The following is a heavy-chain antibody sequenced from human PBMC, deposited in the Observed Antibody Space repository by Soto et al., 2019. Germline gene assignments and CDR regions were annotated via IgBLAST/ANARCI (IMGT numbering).Heavy chain of an antibody. CDR2: IIPILGIA. Sequence: ASVKVSCKASGGTFSSYTISWVRQAPGQGLEWMGRIIPILGIANYAQKFQGRVTITADKSTSTAYMELSSLRSEDTAVYYCARGVPLIAAAGPTVDYWGQGTLVTVSS. D-gene: IGHD6-13*01. V-gene: IGHV1-69*02. CDR1: GGTFSSYT. CDR3: ARGVPLIAAAGPTVDY. J-gene: IGHJ4*02.